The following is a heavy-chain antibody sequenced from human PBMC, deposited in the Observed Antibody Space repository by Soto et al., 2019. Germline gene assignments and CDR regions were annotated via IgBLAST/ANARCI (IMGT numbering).Heavy chain of an antibody. CDR2: ISSTTNYI. J-gene: IGHJ4*02. CDR1: GFTFSTYA. V-gene: IGHV3-21*06. Sequence: GGSLRLSCAASGFTFSTYAMSWVRQAPGKGLEWVSAISSTTNYIYYGDSMKGRFTISRDNAKNSPYLEMNSLRAEDTAVYYCARESEDLTSKFDYWGQGTLVTVSS. CDR3: ARESEDLTSKFDY.